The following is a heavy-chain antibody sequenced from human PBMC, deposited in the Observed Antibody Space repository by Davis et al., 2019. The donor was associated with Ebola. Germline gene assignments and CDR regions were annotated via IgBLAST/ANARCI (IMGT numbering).Heavy chain of an antibody. CDR1: GFTFSSYE. Sequence: GESLKISCAASGFTFSSYEMNWVRQAPGKGLEWVSYISSSGSTIYYADSVKGRFTISRDNAKNSLYLQMNSLRAEDTAVYYCARASTMVHGGYYYGMDVWGQGTTVTVSS. V-gene: IGHV3-48*03. CDR3: ARASTMVHGGYYYGMDV. J-gene: IGHJ6*02. D-gene: IGHD3-10*01. CDR2: ISSSGSTI.